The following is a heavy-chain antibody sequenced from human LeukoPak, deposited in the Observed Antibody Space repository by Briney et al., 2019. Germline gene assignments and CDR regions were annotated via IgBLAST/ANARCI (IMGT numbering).Heavy chain of an antibody. Sequence: GGSLRLSCAASGFTFSTYAMSWVRQAPGKGLEWVSGITGSGGGAYYADSVKGRFTISRDNSKNTLYLQMNSLRAEDTAVYSCAKDREVLRSLEWFFDYWGQGTLVTVSS. CDR1: GFTFSTYA. V-gene: IGHV3-23*01. J-gene: IGHJ4*02. CDR2: ITGSGGGA. CDR3: AKDREVLRSLEWFFDY. D-gene: IGHD3-3*01.